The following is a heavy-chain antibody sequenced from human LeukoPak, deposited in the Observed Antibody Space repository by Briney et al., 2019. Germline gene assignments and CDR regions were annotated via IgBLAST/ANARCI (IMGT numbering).Heavy chain of an antibody. D-gene: IGHD3-22*01. V-gene: IGHV3-21*01. CDR2: ISSSSSYI. Sequence: GGSLRLSCAASGFTFSSYSMNWVRQAPGKGLEWVPSISSSSSYIYYAGSVKGRFTISRDNAKNSLYLQMNSLRAEDTAVYYCARVAHDSSGYYYVDYWGQGTLVTVSS. CDR3: ARVAHDSSGYYYVDY. CDR1: GFTFSSYS. J-gene: IGHJ4*02.